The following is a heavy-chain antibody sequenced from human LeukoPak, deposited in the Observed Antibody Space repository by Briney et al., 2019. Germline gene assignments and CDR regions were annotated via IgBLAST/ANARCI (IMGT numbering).Heavy chain of an antibody. Sequence: GGSLRLSCAASGFTFSSYAMTWVRQAPGKGLEWVSAISGSGGSTYYADSVKGRFTISRDNSKSTLYLQMNSLRAEDTAVYYCAKDFYGDYDVFDYWGQGTLVTVSS. D-gene: IGHD4-17*01. CDR3: AKDFYGDYDVFDY. V-gene: IGHV3-23*01. CDR1: GFTFSSYA. CDR2: ISGSGGST. J-gene: IGHJ4*02.